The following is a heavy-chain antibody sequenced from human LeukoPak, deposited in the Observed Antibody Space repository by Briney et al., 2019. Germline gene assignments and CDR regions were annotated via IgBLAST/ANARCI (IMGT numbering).Heavy chain of an antibody. CDR2: VYSSGST. V-gene: IGHV4-59*01. CDR1: GGSISSYY. Sequence: SETLSLTCTVSGGSISSYYWSRIRQPQGKDLEWIGYVYSSGSTNYNPSLKSRVTISVDTSKNQFSLKLSSVTAADTAVYYCARAYDIGAFDTWGQGTMVTVSS. J-gene: IGHJ3*02. CDR3: ARAYDIGAFDT. D-gene: IGHD3-9*01.